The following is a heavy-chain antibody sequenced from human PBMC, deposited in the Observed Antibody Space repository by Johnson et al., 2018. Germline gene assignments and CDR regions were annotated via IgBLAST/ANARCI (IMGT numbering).Heavy chain of an antibody. J-gene: IGHJ1*01. D-gene: IGHD2-21*02. CDR2: INPSDGSP. CDR1: GGTFSSYA. CDR3: ARASVVTSEYFQH. V-gene: IGHV1-46*01. Sequence: QVQLVQSGAEVKKPGSSVKVSCKASGGTFSSYAISWVRQAPGQGLEWMGIINPSDGSPSYAQQFQGRVTMTRDTSTITVYMEVGSLRFGDTAVYYCARASVVTSEYFQHWGQGTLVTVSS.